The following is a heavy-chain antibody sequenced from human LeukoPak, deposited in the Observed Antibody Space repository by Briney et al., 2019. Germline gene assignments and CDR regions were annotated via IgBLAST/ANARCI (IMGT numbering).Heavy chain of an antibody. CDR3: ARAGYPLLYYYYGMDV. V-gene: IGHV4-34*01. CDR1: GGSISSGGYS. Sequence: PSETLSLTCAVSGGSISSGGYSWSWIRQPPGKGLEWIGEINHSGSTNYNPSLKSRVTISVDTSKNQFSLKLSSVTAADTAVYYCARAGYPLLYYYYGMDVWGQGTTVTVSS. D-gene: IGHD5-18*01. J-gene: IGHJ6*02. CDR2: INHSGST.